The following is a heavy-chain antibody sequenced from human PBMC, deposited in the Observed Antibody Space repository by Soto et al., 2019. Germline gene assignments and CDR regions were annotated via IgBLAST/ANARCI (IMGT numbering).Heavy chain of an antibody. D-gene: IGHD1-26*01. CDR2: ISNHGGDA. CDR3: TRDGGSYNDFDY. V-gene: IGHV3-64*01. Sequence: EVQLVESGGGLVQPGGSLRLSCAASGFIFSNYAMHWVRQAPGKGLEYLAAISNHGGDATYARSVNDRFTISRDNSKNTLYLQMGRLRVEYMAVYYCTRDGGSYNDFDYWGQGTLVTVSS. J-gene: IGHJ4*02. CDR1: GFIFSNYA.